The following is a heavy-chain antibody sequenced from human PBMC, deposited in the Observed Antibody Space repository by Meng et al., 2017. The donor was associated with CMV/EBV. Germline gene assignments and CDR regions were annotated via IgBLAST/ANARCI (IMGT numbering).Heavy chain of an antibody. CDR2: ISGSGGST. Sequence: GESLKISCAASGFTFSSYWMHWVRQAPGKGLEWVSAISGSGGSTYYADSVKGRLTISRDNSKNTLYLQMNSLRAEDTAVYYCAKTSGANLVGAFDIWGQGTMVTVSS. D-gene: IGHD4/OR15-4a*01. V-gene: IGHV3-23*01. CDR3: AKTSGANLVGAFDI. J-gene: IGHJ3*02. CDR1: GFTFSSYW.